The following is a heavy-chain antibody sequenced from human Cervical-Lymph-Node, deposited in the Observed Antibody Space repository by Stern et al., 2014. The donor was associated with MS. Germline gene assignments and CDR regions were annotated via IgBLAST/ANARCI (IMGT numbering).Heavy chain of an antibody. CDR3: TTSKRKVVFDK. Sequence: VQLVQSGGGLVQPGGSLRLSCAASGFSINGYAMHWVRQAPGKGLEYVSAMSSDGGTTYYVNSMRGRLTISRDNSKNTVSLNMGSLNPEDTVVYSCTTSKRKVVFDKGGRGPLVTVPP. CDR1: GFSINGYA. J-gene: IGHJ4*02. D-gene: IGHD2-15*01. CDR2: MSSDGGTT. V-gene: IGHV3-64*01.